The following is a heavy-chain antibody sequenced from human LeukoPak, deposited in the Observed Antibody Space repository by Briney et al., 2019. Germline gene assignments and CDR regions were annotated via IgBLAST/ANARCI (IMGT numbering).Heavy chain of an antibody. Sequence: VASVKVSCKASGYTFTSYGISWVRQAPGQGLEWMGWISAYNGNTNYAQKLQGRVTMTRDTSISTAYMELSRLRSDDTAVYYCARDGGLYNWNYGLVRPLGPWGQGTLVTVSS. CDR1: GYTFTSYG. CDR3: ARDGGLYNWNYGLVRPLGP. D-gene: IGHD1-7*01. J-gene: IGHJ5*02. CDR2: ISAYNGNT. V-gene: IGHV1-18*01.